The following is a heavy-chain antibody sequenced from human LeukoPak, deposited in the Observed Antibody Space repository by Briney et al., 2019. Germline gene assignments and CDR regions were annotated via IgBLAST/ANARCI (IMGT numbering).Heavy chain of an antibody. CDR1: GGSISSSY. D-gene: IGHD5-24*01. V-gene: IGHV4-59*12. CDR2: ISHSGGT. J-gene: IGHJ4*02. CDR3: ARSNGYNSVVWDS. Sequence: SETLSLTCTVSGGSISSSYWSWIAQPPGKGLEWIGYISHSGGTNYNPSLKSRVTISVDTSKNQFSLKLTSVTAADTAVYYCARSNGYNSVVWDSWGQGALVTVSS.